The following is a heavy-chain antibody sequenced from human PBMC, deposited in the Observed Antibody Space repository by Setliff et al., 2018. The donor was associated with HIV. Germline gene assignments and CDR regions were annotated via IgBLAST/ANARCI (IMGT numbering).Heavy chain of an antibody. J-gene: IGHJ4*02. V-gene: IGHV3-23*03. CDR3: ARATVSSPGYSSGWYVY. Sequence: PGGSLRLSCAASGFTFSSYAMSWVRQAPGKGLEWGSLIYSGGSSTYYADSVKGRFTISRDNSKNMLYLEMNSLRAEDTAVYYCARATVSSPGYSSGWYVYWGQGTLVTVSS. CDR2: IYSGGSST. D-gene: IGHD6-19*01. CDR1: GFTFSSYA.